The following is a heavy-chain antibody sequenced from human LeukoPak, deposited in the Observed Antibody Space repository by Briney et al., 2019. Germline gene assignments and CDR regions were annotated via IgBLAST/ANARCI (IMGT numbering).Heavy chain of an antibody. V-gene: IGHV3-7*03. Sequence: GGSLRLSCAASGFTFSIYWMSWVRQAPGKGLEWVANIKQDGSEKYYVDSVKGRFTISRDNAKNSLYLQMNSLRAEDTAVYYCAKSTSPLYYYYGMDVWGQGTTVTVSS. CDR3: AKSTSPLYYYYGMDV. CDR1: GFTFSIYW. D-gene: IGHD2-2*01. CDR2: IKQDGSEK. J-gene: IGHJ6*02.